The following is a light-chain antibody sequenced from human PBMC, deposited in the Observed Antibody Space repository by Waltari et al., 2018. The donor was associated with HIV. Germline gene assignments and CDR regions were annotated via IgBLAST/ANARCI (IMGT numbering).Light chain of an antibody. Sequence: QSALTQPASVSGSPGQSITISCTGTSSDVGGYNYVSWYQQHPGKAPKLMIYEVSKRPSGGSNRFSGSKSGNTASLTISGLQAEDEADYYCSSYTSSSTRVFGGGTNLTVL. CDR1: SSDVGGYNY. V-gene: IGLV2-14*01. CDR2: EVS. J-gene: IGLJ3*02. CDR3: SSYTSSSTRV.